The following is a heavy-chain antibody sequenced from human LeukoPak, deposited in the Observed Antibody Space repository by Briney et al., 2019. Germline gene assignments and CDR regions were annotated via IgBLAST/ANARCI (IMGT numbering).Heavy chain of an antibody. V-gene: IGHV3-23*01. CDR2: ITGGAENT. CDR3: AKVLSGSQDY. D-gene: IGHD1-26*01. Sequence: GGSLRLSCAASGFPFSSYGMHWVRQAPGKGLNWLSTITGGAENTYCADSVKGRFTISRDNSKNTVYLQMDSLRVEDTAVYYCAKVLSGSQDYWGQGTLVTVFS. CDR1: GFPFSSYG. J-gene: IGHJ4*02.